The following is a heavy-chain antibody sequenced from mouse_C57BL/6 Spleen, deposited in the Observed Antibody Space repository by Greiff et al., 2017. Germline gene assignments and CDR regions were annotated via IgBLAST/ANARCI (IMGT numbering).Heavy chain of an antibody. CDR1: GFTFSDYY. CDR2: ISNGGGST. V-gene: IGHV5-12*01. CDR3: ARPLPITTVVAKDAMDY. D-gene: IGHD1-1*01. J-gene: IGHJ4*01. Sequence: EVMLVESGGGLVQPGGSLKLSCAASGFTFSDYYMYWVRQTPEKRLEWVAYISNGGGSTYYPDTVKGRFTISRDNAKNTLYLQMSRLKSEDTAMYYCARPLPITTVVAKDAMDYWGQGTSVTVSS.